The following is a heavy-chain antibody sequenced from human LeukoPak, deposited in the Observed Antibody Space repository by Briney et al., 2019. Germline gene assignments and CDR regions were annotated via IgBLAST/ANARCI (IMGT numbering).Heavy chain of an antibody. CDR2: IYYSGST. D-gene: IGHD6-13*01. V-gene: IGHV4-61*01. CDR3: ARVTGYRIEDYFDY. J-gene: IGHJ4*02. Sequence: SETLSLTCTVSGYSISSGYYWGWIRQPPGKGLEWIGYIYYSGSTNYNPSLKSRVTISVETSKNEFSLKLRSVTAADTAVYYCARVTGYRIEDYFDYWGQGTLVTVSS. CDR1: GYSISSGYY.